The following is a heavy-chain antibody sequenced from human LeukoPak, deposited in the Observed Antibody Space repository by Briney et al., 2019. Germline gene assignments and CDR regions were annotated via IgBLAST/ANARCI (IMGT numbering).Heavy chain of an antibody. CDR2: INPNSGDT. J-gene: IGHJ4*02. V-gene: IGHV1-2*06. CDR3: ARDYCGGDCFPDY. CDR1: GYTFTGYY. Sequence: VASVKVSCQASGYTFTGYYVHWVRQAPGQGLEWMGRINPNSGDTNYAQKFQGRVTMTRDTSISTAYMELSRLRSDDTAVYYCARDYCGGDCFPDYWGQGTLITVSS. D-gene: IGHD2-21*02.